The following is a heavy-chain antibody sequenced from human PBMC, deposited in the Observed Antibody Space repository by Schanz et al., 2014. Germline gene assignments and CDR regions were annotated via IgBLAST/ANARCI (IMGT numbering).Heavy chain of an antibody. CDR1: GFGFSSHS. J-gene: IGHJ4*02. D-gene: IGHD6-13*01. CDR2: ITYNGGTI. CDR3: ARGLIAAAGGAFDY. V-gene: IGHV3-48*01. Sequence: EEQLVESGGGLVQPGGSLRLSCAASGFGFSSHSFNWVRQAPGKGLEWISYITYNGGTIYYADSVKGRFTISRDNAKNTLYLQMNSLRAGDAAVYYCARGLIAAAGGAFDYWGQGPLVAVSS.